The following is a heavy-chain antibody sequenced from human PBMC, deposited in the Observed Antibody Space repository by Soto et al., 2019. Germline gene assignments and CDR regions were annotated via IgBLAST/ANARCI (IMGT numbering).Heavy chain of an antibody. Sequence: GGSLRLSCAASGFTFSSYGMHWVRQAPGKGLEWVAVISYDGSNKYYADSVKGRFTISRDNSKNTLYLQMNSLRAEDTAVYYCAKLGIVATTLDYYYYGMDVWGQGTRVTVSS. CDR2: ISYDGSNK. D-gene: IGHD5-12*01. CDR1: GFTFSSYG. CDR3: AKLGIVATTLDYYYYGMDV. J-gene: IGHJ6*02. V-gene: IGHV3-30*18.